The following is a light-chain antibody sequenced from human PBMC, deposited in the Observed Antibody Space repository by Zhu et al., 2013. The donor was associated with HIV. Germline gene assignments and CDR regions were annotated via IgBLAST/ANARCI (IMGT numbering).Light chain of an antibody. Sequence: EIVLTQSPGTLSLSPGERATPSCRASQSVSSNYLAWYQQKPGQAPRLLIYGASGRATGIPDRFSGSGSGTDFTLTISRLEPEDFAVYYCQQYGNSPQTFGQGTKVEIK. CDR3: QQYGNSPQT. CDR1: QSVSSNY. CDR2: GAS. J-gene: IGKJ1*01. V-gene: IGKV3-20*01.